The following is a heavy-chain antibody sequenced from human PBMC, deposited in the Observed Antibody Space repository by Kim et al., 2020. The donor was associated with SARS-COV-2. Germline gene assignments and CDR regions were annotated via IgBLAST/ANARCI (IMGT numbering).Heavy chain of an antibody. Sequence: ASVKVSCKASGYTFTSYAMHWVRQAPGQRLEWMGWINDGNGNTKYSQKFQGRVTITRETSASTAYMELSSLRSEDTAVYYCARSKRITIFGVVIPTPNWFDPWGQGTLVTVSS. CDR3: ARSKRITIFGVVIPTPNWFDP. CDR1: GYTFTSYA. V-gene: IGHV1-3*01. D-gene: IGHD3-3*01. CDR2: INDGNGNT. J-gene: IGHJ5*02.